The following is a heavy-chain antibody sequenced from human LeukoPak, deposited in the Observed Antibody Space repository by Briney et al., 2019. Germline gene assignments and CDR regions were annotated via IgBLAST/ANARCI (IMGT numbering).Heavy chain of an antibody. D-gene: IGHD1-26*01. V-gene: IGHV4-31*03. J-gene: IGHJ4*02. CDR2: IYYSGST. CDR3: ARVDGWDYVVY. Sequence: PSETLSLTCTVSGGSISSGGYYWRWIRQHPGKGLEWIGYIYYSGSTYYNPSLESRVTISVDTSKNQFSLKLSSVTAADTAVYYCARVDGWDYVVYWGQGTLVTVSS. CDR1: GGSISSGGYY.